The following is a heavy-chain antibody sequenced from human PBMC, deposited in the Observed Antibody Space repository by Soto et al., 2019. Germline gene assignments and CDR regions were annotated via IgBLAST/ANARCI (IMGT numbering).Heavy chain of an antibody. J-gene: IGHJ6*02. V-gene: IGHV3-23*01. CDR2: ISESGEGR. Sequence: EVQVSESGGGLVQPGGSLRLSCAASGFTVDTYAMNWVRQAPGKGLEWVAGISESGEGRSYAGSVTGRFTLSKETSKNILYLQMSALRADDTAIYYCAKEAVDKQGIGYGMDVWGQGTTVIVSS. D-gene: IGHD6-19*01. CDR1: GFTVDTYA. CDR3: AKEAVDKQGIGYGMDV.